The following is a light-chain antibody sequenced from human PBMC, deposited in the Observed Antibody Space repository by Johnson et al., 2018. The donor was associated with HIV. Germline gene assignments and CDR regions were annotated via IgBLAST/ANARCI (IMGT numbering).Light chain of an antibody. V-gene: IGLV1-51*01. J-gene: IGLJ1*01. CDR1: SSNIGSHY. CDR3: GTWDSSMSAV. CDR2: DTI. Sequence: QSMLTQPPSVSAAPGQKVIISCSGSSSNIGSHYVSWYQQVPGTAPRLVIYDTIKRHSGIPDRFSGSKSGTSATLGITGLQTGDEANYYCGTWDSSMSAVFGSGTKVTVL.